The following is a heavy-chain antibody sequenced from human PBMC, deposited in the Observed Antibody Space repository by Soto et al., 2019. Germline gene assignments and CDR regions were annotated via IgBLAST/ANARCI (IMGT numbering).Heavy chain of an antibody. V-gene: IGHV3-30*18. CDR3: VKGSEVARQELDY. CDR1: GFSFSNCG. J-gene: IGHJ4*02. CDR2: ISSDGSDK. Sequence: QVQLVESGGGVVQPGRSLRLSYAASGFSFSNCGMHWVRQAPGKGLGWVAAISSDGSDKYYSESVKGRFTISRDNSKNTLFLQMNSLRVEDTAVYYCVKGSEVARQELDYWGQGTLVTVSS. D-gene: IGHD2-15*01.